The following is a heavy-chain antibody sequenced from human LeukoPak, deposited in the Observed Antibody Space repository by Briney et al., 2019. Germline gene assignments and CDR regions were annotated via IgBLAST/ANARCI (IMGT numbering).Heavy chain of an antibody. D-gene: IGHD3-22*01. J-gene: IGHJ4*02. Sequence: ASVKVSCKASGYTFTAYFIHWVRQAPGQGPEWMAWINPNSGDTNYAQKFQGRVTMTRDTSISTAYMELSSLRSEDTAVYYCARVYYYNSSGFYFDYWGQGTLVTVSS. CDR2: INPNSGDT. CDR1: GYTFTAYF. V-gene: IGHV1-2*02. CDR3: ARVYYYNSSGFYFDY.